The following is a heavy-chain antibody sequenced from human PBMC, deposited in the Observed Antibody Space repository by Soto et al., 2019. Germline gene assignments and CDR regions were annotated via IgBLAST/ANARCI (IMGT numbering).Heavy chain of an antibody. CDR2: INHSGRT. Sequence: PSETLSLTCIVSGGSFSGHYWSWIRQPPGKGLEWIGEINHSGRTNYNPSLKGRITMSVDTSKNQFSLKLRSMTAADTAVYYCARTTYYFETSGYSPFDYWGQGTPVTVSS. J-gene: IGHJ4*02. CDR3: ARTTYYFETSGYSPFDY. D-gene: IGHD3-22*01. V-gene: IGHV4-34*01. CDR1: GGSFSGHY.